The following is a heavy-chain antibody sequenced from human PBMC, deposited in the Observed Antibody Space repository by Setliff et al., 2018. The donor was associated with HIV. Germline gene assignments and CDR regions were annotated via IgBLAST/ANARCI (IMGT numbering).Heavy chain of an antibody. CDR3: TNRGGSGTNVGNWFDP. Sequence: SVKVSCKASGGTFSSYAIDWVRQAPGQGLEWMGGIIPILGIANYAQKFQGRLTITAVQSQNTVYMELSSLRSDDTAVYYCTNRGGSGTNVGNWFDPWCQGTLVTVSS. D-gene: IGHD3-10*01. CDR1: GGTFSSYA. J-gene: IGHJ5*02. CDR2: IIPILGIA. V-gene: IGHV1-69*10.